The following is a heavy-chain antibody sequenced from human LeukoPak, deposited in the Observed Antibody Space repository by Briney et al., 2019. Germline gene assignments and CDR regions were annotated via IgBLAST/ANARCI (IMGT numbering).Heavy chain of an antibody. V-gene: IGHV4-34*01. Sequence: SDTLSLTCAVSGGSFKGYSYTWLRQPPGKGLEGIGEIIHSGGTSYNPSLKSRLTISVETSRKQFSLKLTSVTAADTALYFCARGPLAFRRVAGIFSWGRGTQVTVSS. CDR1: GGSFKGYS. D-gene: IGHD6-19*01. CDR2: IIHSGGT. J-gene: IGHJ5*02. CDR3: ARGPLAFRRVAGIFS.